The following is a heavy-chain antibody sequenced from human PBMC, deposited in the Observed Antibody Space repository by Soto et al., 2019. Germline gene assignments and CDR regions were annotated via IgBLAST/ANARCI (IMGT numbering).Heavy chain of an antibody. V-gene: IGHV3-23*01. CDR1: GFTFSSYA. CDR3: AKVRPSGELLIYFDY. J-gene: IGHJ4*02. Sequence: PGGSLRLSCAASGFTFSSYAMSWVRQAPGKGLEWVSAISGSGGSTYYADSVKGRFTISRDNSKNTLYLEMNSLRAEDTAVYYCAKVRPSGELLIYFDYWGQGTLVTVSS. CDR2: ISGSGGST. D-gene: IGHD1-26*01.